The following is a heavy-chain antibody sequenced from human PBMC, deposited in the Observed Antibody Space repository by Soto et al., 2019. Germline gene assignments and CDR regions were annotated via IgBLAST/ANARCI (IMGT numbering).Heavy chain of an antibody. D-gene: IGHD3-16*01. CDR2: IIPIFGTT. V-gene: IGHV1-69*18. Sequence: QVHLVQSGAEVKKPGSSVKVSCKTSGDTFSRYAITWVRQAPGQGLELMGTIIPIFGTTNYAQKFQGRGRITADESKSTDYKELSGLRSEDTAVYYGARDRGGGACFDYWGQGTLVTVSS. CDR3: ARDRGGGACFDY. CDR1: GDTFSRYA. J-gene: IGHJ4*02.